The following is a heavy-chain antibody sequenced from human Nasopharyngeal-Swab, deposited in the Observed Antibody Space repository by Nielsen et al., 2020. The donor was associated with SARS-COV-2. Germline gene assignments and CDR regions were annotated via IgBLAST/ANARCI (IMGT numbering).Heavy chain of an antibody. CDR3: ARLTPRVWSGFPPVGY. CDR2: IYYSGST. Sequence: SETLSLTCTVSGGSISSSSYYWGWIRQPPGKGLEWIGSIYYSGSTYYNPSLKSRVTISVDTSKNQFSLKLSSMTAADTAVYYCARLTPRVWSGFPPVGYWGQGTLVTVSS. V-gene: IGHV4-39*01. CDR1: GGSISSSSYY. J-gene: IGHJ4*02. D-gene: IGHD3-3*01.